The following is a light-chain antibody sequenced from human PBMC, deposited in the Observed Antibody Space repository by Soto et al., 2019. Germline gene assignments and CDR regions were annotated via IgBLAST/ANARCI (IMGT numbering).Light chain of an antibody. Sequence: QSVLTQPASVSGSPGQSITISCTGTSSDVGGYNYVSWYQQHPGKAPKVMIYEVSHRPSGVSNRFSGSKSDNTASLTISGLQAEDEADYYCSSYTTSSPYLVFGGGTKLTVL. CDR1: SSDVGGYNY. CDR3: SSYTTSSPYLV. CDR2: EVS. J-gene: IGLJ2*01. V-gene: IGLV2-14*01.